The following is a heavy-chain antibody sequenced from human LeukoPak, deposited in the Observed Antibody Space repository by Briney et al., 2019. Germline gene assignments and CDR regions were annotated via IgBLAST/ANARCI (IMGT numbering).Heavy chain of an antibody. D-gene: IGHD3-10*01. Sequence: GGSLRLSCAASGFTFSTYSLNWVRQAPGKGLEWVSYISGSSNTIYYADSVKGRFTISRDNAKNTLYLQMNSLRAEDTAVYYCASGGRITMVRGVILVYWGQGTLVTVSS. V-gene: IGHV3-48*01. CDR3: ASGGRITMVRGVILVY. CDR1: GFTFSTYS. J-gene: IGHJ4*02. CDR2: ISGSSNTI.